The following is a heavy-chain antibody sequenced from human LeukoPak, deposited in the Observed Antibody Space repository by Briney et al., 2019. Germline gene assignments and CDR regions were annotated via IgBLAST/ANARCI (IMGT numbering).Heavy chain of an antibody. CDR2: ISYDGSNK. Sequence: GGSLRLSCAASGFTFSSYAMHWVRQAPGKGLEWVAVISYDGSNKYYADSVKGRFTISRDNSKNTLYLQMNSLRAEDTAVYYCARGLQYYYDSSPRILPNWFDPWGQGTLVTVSS. D-gene: IGHD3-22*01. J-gene: IGHJ5*02. CDR3: ARGLQYYYDSSPRILPNWFDP. CDR1: GFTFSSYA. V-gene: IGHV3-30-3*01.